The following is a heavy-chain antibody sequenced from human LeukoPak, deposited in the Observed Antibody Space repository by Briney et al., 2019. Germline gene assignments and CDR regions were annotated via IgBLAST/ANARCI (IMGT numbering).Heavy chain of an antibody. CDR2: IKQDGSEK. V-gene: IGHV3-7*04. Sequence: GGSLRLSSAASGFTFSTYWMSWVRQAPGKGLEWVANIKQDGSEKYYVDSVKGRFTISRDNAENSLYLQMNSLRAEDTAVYYCARAPGDGEDYYYYGMDVWGQGTTVTVSS. CDR3: ARAPGDGEDYYYYGMDV. D-gene: IGHD7-27*01. CDR1: GFTFSTYW. J-gene: IGHJ6*02.